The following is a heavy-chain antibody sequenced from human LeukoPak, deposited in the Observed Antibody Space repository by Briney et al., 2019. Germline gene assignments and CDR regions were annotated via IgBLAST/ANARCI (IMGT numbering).Heavy chain of an antibody. D-gene: IGHD3-16*01. V-gene: IGHV4-59*01. CDR1: GGSFSGYF. CDR2: ISSSGNT. Sequence: SETLSLTCAVYGGSFSGYFWSWIRQPPGKGLEWIGYISSSGNTNYNPSLKSRVTISVDTSKNRFSLKLSSVTAADTAVFYCARDWYLGSSVFGQWGQGTLGTVSS. J-gene: IGHJ4*02. CDR3: ARDWYLGSSVFGQ.